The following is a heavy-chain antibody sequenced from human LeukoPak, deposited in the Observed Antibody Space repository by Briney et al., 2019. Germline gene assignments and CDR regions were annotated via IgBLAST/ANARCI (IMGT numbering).Heavy chain of an antibody. V-gene: IGHV3-21*01. CDR2: ISSSSSYI. CDR1: GFTFSSYS. Sequence: GGSLRLSCAASGFTFSSYSMNWVRQAPGKGLEWVSSISSSSSYIYYADSVKGRFTIYRDNAKNSLYLQMNSPRAEDTAVYYCARESGSGWVFDYWGQGTLVTVSS. CDR3: ARESGSGWVFDY. J-gene: IGHJ4*02. D-gene: IGHD6-19*01.